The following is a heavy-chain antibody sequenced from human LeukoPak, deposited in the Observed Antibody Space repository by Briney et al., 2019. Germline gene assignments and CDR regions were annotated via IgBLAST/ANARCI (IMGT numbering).Heavy chain of an antibody. CDR2: VYSSGTT. Sequence: PSETLSLTCTVSGDSINNFYWSWIRQPAGKGLEWIGRVYSSGTTDYNPSLKSRVSMSVDTSSNQFSLRLSSVTAADTAVYYCARARYREINYAYAGGFYYMDVWGKGTTVTVSS. V-gene: IGHV4-4*07. D-gene: IGHD1-26*01. CDR1: GDSINNFY. J-gene: IGHJ6*03. CDR3: ARARYREINYAYAGGFYYMDV.